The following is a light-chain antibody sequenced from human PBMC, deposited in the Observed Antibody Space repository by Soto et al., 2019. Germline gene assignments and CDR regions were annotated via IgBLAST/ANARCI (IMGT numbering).Light chain of an antibody. V-gene: IGKV3-15*01. Sequence: EIVMTQSPATLSVSPGERATLYCRASQIVSSNLAWYQQKPGQAPRLLIYGASTRATGIPARFSGSGSGTEFTLTISSLQSEDFAVYYRQQYNNWPLTFGGGTRWISN. CDR1: QIVSSN. J-gene: IGKJ4*01. CDR3: QQYNNWPLT. CDR2: GAS.